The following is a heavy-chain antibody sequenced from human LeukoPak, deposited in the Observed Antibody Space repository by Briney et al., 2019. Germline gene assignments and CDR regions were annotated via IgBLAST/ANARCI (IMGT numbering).Heavy chain of an antibody. CDR2: INTNTGKP. J-gene: IGHJ4*02. V-gene: IGHV7-4-1*02. D-gene: IGHD6-13*01. CDR3: ARDSFITATGTIDY. CDR1: GYTFTNYA. Sequence: GASVNDSCMASGYTFTNYAMNWVRQAPGQRLEWMGWINTNTGKPTYAQGFTGRFVFSLDTSVSTAYLQISSLKAEDTAVYYCARDSFITATGTIDYWAQGTLVTVSS.